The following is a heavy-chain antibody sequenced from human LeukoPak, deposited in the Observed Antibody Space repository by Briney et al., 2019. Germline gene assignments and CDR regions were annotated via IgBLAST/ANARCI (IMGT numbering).Heavy chain of an antibody. Sequence: GESLKISCKGSGYSFTSYWIGWVRQMPGKGVEWMGIIYPGDSDPRYSPSFKGQLIISAAKSISTAYLQWSILKASDTAMYYCARLDTSGYYYYGMDVWGQGTTVTVSS. D-gene: IGHD3-22*01. CDR1: GYSFTSYW. J-gene: IGHJ6*02. CDR3: ARLDTSGYYYYGMDV. CDR2: IYPGDSDP. V-gene: IGHV5-51*01.